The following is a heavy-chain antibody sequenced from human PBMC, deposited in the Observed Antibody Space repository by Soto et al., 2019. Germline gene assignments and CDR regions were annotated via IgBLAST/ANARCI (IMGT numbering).Heavy chain of an antibody. Sequence: QVQLVQSGAEVKEPGDSVRVSCEASGYTFTAYYIHWVRQVPGQGLEWRGWSNPKCGETTYAQDFQGRVTMTRDMSISTVYMELSRLTSDDTAIYYCARNMDYYYGPGSGNGHGVWGQGTTVTVFS. CDR1: GYTFTAYY. D-gene: IGHD3-10*01. CDR3: ARNMDYYYGPGSGNGHGV. CDR2: SNPKCGET. J-gene: IGHJ6*02. V-gene: IGHV1-2*02.